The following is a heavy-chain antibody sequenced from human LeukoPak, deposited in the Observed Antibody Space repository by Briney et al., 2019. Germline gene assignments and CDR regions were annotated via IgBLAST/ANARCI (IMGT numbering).Heavy chain of an antibody. Sequence: SETLSLTCTVSGYSISSGYYWGWIRQPPGKGLEWIGSIYHSGSTYYNPSLKSRVTISVDTSKNQFSLKLSSVTAADTAVYYCARDIIAAAGPYYFDYWGQGTLVTVSS. V-gene: IGHV4-38-2*02. CDR3: ARDIIAAAGPYYFDY. D-gene: IGHD6-13*01. J-gene: IGHJ4*02. CDR1: GYSISSGYY. CDR2: IYHSGST.